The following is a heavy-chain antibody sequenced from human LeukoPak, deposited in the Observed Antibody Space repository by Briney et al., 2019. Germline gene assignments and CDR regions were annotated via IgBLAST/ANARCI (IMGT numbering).Heavy chain of an antibody. CDR1: GFTFSSYW. CDR3: ASGLIVGVHFDY. Sequence: HTGGSLRLSCAASGFTFSSYWMSWVRQAPGKGLEWVANIKQDANEKYYVDSVKGRFTISRDNARNSLHLQMNSLRAEDTAVYYCASGLIVGVHFDYWGQGTLVTVSS. V-gene: IGHV3-7*05. J-gene: IGHJ4*02. CDR2: IKQDANEK. D-gene: IGHD1-26*01.